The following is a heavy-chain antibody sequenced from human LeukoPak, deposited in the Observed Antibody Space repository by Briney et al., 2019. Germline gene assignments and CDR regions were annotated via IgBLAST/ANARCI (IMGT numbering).Heavy chain of an antibody. CDR2: IYYTGST. CDR1: GGSISSSSYY. CDR3: ARRRRIAAAGCYFDY. Sequence: SETLSLTCTVSGGSISSSSYYWGWIRQPPGKGLEWIGSIYYTGSTNYNPSLKSRVTISVDTSKNQFSLKLTSVTAADTAVYYCARRRRIAAAGCYFDYWGQGTLVTVSS. J-gene: IGHJ4*02. D-gene: IGHD6-13*01. V-gene: IGHV4-39*01.